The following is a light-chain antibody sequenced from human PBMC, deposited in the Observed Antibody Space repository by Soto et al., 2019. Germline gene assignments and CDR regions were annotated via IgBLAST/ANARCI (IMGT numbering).Light chain of an antibody. CDR2: DVS. CDR3: SSYTSSSTLMV. CDR1: SSDVGGYNY. J-gene: IGLJ2*01. V-gene: IGLV2-14*01. Sequence: QSALTQPASVSGSPGQSITISCTGTSSDVGGYNYVSWYQQHPGKAPKLMIYDVSNRPSGVSNLFSGSKSGNTASLTISGLQAEAEADYYCSSYTSSSTLMVFGGGTKLTVL.